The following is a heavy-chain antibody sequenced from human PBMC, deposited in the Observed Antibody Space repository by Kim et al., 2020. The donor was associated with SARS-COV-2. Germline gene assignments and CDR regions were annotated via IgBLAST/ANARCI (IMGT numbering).Heavy chain of an antibody. CDR1: GFTVSSNY. CDR2: IYSGGST. V-gene: IGHV3-53*01. Sequence: GGSLRLSCAASGFTVSSNYMSWVRQAPGKGLEWVSVIYSGGSTYYADSVKGRFTISRDNSKNTLYLQMNSLRAEDTAVYYCARNPPTAYDSSGSWGQGTLVTVSS. CDR3: ARNPPTAYDSSGS. D-gene: IGHD3-22*01. J-gene: IGHJ4*02.